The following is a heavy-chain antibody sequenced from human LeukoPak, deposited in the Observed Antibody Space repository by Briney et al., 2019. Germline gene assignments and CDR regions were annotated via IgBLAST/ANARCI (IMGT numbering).Heavy chain of an antibody. CDR3: ARATPQYCSGGSCYSNYYYYYMDV. Sequence: PSETLSLTCAVYGGSFSGYYWSWIRQPPGKGLEWIGEINHSGSTNYNPSLKSRVTISVDTSKNQFSLKLSSVTAADTAVYYCARATPQYCSGGSCYSNYYYYYMDVWGKGTTVTVSS. CDR2: INHSGST. V-gene: IGHV4-34*01. CDR1: GGSFSGYY. J-gene: IGHJ6*03. D-gene: IGHD2-15*01.